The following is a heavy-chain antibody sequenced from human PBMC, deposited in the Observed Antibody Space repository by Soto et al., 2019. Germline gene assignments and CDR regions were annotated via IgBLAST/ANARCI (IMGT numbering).Heavy chain of an antibody. V-gene: IGHV4-61*01. CDR1: GDSVTSTSYY. CDR2: SYYNGDT. CDR3: AREGGVLRLSNWFDS. D-gene: IGHD3-3*01. J-gene: IGHJ5*01. Sequence: SETLSLTCTVSGDSVTSTSYYWSWVRQPPGKGLEWIGYSYYNGDTMYNPSLKSRVTISVDTSRNQFSLKLSSVTAADTAVYYCAREGGVLRLSNWFDSWGQGIQVTVSS.